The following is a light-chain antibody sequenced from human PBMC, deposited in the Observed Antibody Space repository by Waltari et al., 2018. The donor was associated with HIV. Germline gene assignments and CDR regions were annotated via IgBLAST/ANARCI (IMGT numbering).Light chain of an antibody. Sequence: NFMLTQPHSVSGSPGKTLVISCTRNGGSIGTFYVQWYRQRPGSSPTTLIFENDRRPSGVPGRFSGSIDSSSNSASLFISGLKTEDEADYYCQSYDDTTYVFGTGTKVTVL. CDR2: END. CDR3: QSYDDTTYV. V-gene: IGLV6-57*01. J-gene: IGLJ1*01. CDR1: GGSIGTFY.